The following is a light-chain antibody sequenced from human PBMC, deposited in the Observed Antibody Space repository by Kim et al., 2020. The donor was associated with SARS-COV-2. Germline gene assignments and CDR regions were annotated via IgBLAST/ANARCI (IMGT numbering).Light chain of an antibody. CDR3: HSRDISGGV. CDR2: GQD. Sequence: SVALGQPVRIKFQGDTLTPYYPCLYQHRPRHAPLLVTYGQDSRPSGVPVRFSVSTAGNTASLTISGAQAEDVADYYCHSRDISGGVFCGGTQLTVL. CDR1: TLTPYY. J-gene: IGLJ3*02. V-gene: IGLV3-19*01.